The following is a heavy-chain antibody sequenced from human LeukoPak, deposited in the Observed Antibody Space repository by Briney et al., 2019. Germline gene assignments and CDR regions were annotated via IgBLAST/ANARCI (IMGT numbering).Heavy chain of an antibody. CDR2: IRHHGMNE. J-gene: IGHJ4*02. CDR1: GFTFSSFG. CDR3: AKDRRDYGDYGLDY. Sequence: GGSLRLSCAASGFTFSSFGMHWVRQTPTKGLEWVAFIRHHGMNESYVDSVKGRFTISRDNSKHTLYPQMNSLRVEDTAVYYCAKDRRDYGDYGLDYWGQGTLVTVSP. D-gene: IGHD4-17*01. V-gene: IGHV3-30*02.